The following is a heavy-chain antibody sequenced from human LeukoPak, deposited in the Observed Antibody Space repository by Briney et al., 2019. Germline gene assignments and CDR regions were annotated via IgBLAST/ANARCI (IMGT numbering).Heavy chain of an antibody. J-gene: IGHJ3*02. D-gene: IGHD1-26*01. CDR2: IYIRGTT. V-gene: IGHV4-61*02. CDR1: GGSINSGSYY. Sequence: SETLSLTCTVSGGSINSGSYYWSWIRQPAGKGLEWIGRIYIRGTTSYNPSLKSRVTISVDKSKNQFSLNLTSVTAADRAVYFCARAGRRTFAFDIWGPGTLVTVSS. CDR3: ARAGRRTFAFDI.